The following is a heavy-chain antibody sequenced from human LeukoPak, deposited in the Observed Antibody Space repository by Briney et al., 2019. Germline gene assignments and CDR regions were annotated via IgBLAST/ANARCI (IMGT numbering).Heavy chain of an antibody. D-gene: IGHD1-14*01. CDR2: ISSSSSYI. J-gene: IGHJ6*02. Sequence: GGSLRLSCAASGFTFINYGMHWVRQAPGKGLEWVSSISSSSSYIYYADSVKGRFTISRDNAKNSLYLQMNSLRAEDTAVYYCAGGGMVQPEDYYYGMDVWGQGTTVTVSS. CDR1: GFTFINYG. CDR3: AGGGMVQPEDYYYGMDV. V-gene: IGHV3-21*01.